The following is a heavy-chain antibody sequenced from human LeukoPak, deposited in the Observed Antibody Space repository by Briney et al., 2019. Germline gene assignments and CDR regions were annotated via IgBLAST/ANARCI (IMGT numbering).Heavy chain of an antibody. CDR1: GFTFCSYA. D-gene: IGHD3-10*01. CDR2: ISGSGGSS. Sequence: GGSLRLSCAASGFTFCSYAMSWVRQAPGEGLEWVSAISGSGGSSYYEDAEKGRFTISRDNSKNTLYLQKNSLRAEDTAVYYCAKDHRYYGSGRPIKYYYYYYMDVWGKGTTVTVSS. V-gene: IGHV3-23*01. CDR3: AKDHRYYGSGRPIKYYYYYYMDV. J-gene: IGHJ6*03.